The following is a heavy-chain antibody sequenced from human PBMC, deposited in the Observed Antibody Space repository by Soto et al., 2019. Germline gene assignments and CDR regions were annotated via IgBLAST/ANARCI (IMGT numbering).Heavy chain of an antibody. CDR2: INAGDGNT. J-gene: IGHJ3*02. CDR3: ASIYCSGGSCYRGAFDI. CDR1: GYTFTTHG. V-gene: IGHV1-3*01. Sequence: ASVKVSCKASGYTFTTHGIHWVRQASGQRLEWMGWINAGDGNTKNSQKFQGRVTITRDTSASTAYMELSSLRSEDTAVYYCASIYCSGGSCYRGAFDIWGQGTKVNVS. D-gene: IGHD2-15*01.